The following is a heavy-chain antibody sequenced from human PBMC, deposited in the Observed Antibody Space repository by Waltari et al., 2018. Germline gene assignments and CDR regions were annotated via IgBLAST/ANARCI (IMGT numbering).Heavy chain of an antibody. D-gene: IGHD3-10*01. V-gene: IGHV3-74*03. CDR2: INSDGSST. Sequence: QLVEYGGGLVQTGGSMRLSCNTSGFTFSKYWMHRVRQLPGNELVWVSQINSDGSSTTYADSVKGRFTISRDNARNTLYLQMNSLRAEDTAVYYCADFGGDSFYIWGQGTMVTVSS. CDR3: ADFGGDSFYI. J-gene: IGHJ3*02. CDR1: GFTFSKYW.